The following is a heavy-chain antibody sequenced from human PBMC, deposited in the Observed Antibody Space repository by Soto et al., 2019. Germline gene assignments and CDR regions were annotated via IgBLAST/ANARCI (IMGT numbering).Heavy chain of an antibody. CDR1: SGSFSGYY. CDR2: ISQSGNT. J-gene: IGHJ4*02. V-gene: IGHV4-34*01. CDR3: ARAPKVSGSSQTRPDF. D-gene: IGHD6-6*01. Sequence: PSETLSLTCSIYSGSFSGYYWSWIRQPPGKGLEWIGEISQSGNTNYSPSLKRRVSILIDTSKKQFSLNLASVSAADTAVYYCARAPKVSGSSQTRPDFWGQGTLVTVSS.